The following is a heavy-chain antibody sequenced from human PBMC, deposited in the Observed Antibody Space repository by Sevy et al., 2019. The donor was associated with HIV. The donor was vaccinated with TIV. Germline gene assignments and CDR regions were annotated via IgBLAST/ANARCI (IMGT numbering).Heavy chain of an antibody. CDR2: MNTNTGNT. CDR3: ARVSGWHLRYGLDV. CDR1: GFNFRSYD. D-gene: IGHD6-19*01. J-gene: IGHJ6*02. V-gene: IGHV1-8*02. Sequence: ASVKVSCEASGFNFRSYDIYWVRQAPGQGLEWMGWMNTNTGNTGFAQKFLGRVTMTRNSSISTAYMELSNLRSEDTAVYYCARVSGWHLRYGLDVWGQGTTVTVSS.